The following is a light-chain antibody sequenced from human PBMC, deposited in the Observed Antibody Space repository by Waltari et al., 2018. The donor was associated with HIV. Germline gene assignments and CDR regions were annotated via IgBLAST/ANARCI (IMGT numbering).Light chain of an antibody. CDR3: QQYDDLPPFT. CDR2: DAS. J-gene: IGKJ3*01. CDR1: QDINNY. Sequence: DIQMTQSPSSLSASIGDRVTITCQASQDINNYLNWYQQKPGKAPKLLIYDASDLEAGVPSRFSGSGSGTDFTFTISSLQPEDIATYYCQQYDDLPPFTFGPGTRVDI. V-gene: IGKV1-33*01.